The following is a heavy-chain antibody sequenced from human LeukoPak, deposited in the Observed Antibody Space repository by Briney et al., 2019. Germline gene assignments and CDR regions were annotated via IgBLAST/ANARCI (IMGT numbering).Heavy chain of an antibody. V-gene: IGHV1-2*02. CDR2: INPNSGGT. CDR3: ARDNDFWSGYSFGWAFDI. CDR1: GYTFTSYG. J-gene: IGHJ3*02. D-gene: IGHD3-3*01. Sequence: ASVKVSCKASGYTFTSYGISWVRQAPGQGLEWMGWINPNSGGTNYAQKFQGRVTMTRDTSISTAYMELSRLRSDDTAVYYCARDNDFWSGYSFGWAFDIWGQGTMVTVSS.